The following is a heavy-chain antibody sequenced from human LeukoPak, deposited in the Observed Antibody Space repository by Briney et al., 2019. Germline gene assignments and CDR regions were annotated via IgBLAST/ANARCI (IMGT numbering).Heavy chain of an antibody. CDR2: INHSGST. CDR3: ARISV. Sequence: PSETLSLTCTVSGGSISSSSYYWGWIRQPPGKGLEWIGEINHSGSTNYNPSLKSRVTISVDTSKNQFSLKLSSVTAADTAVYYCARISVWGKGTTVTVSS. CDR1: GGSISSSSYY. J-gene: IGHJ6*04. V-gene: IGHV4-39*07.